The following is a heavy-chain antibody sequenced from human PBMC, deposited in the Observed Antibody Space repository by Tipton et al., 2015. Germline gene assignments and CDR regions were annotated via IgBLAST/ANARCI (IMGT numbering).Heavy chain of an antibody. J-gene: IGHJ4*02. CDR2: IYSGGST. CDR1: NGSISGYY. Sequence: TLSLTCSVSNGSISGYYWSWIRQPAGKGLEWIGRIYSGGSTNYNPSLKSRVTMSVDTSKNQFSLKLSYVTAADTAVYYCARTSTYHDIMTGYLTYYFDYSGQGTLVTVSS. CDR3: ARTSTYHDIMTGYLTYYFDY. V-gene: IGHV4-4*07. D-gene: IGHD3-9*01.